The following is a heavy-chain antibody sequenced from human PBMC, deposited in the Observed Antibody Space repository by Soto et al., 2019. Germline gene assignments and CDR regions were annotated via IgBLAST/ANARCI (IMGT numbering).Heavy chain of an antibody. D-gene: IGHD6-19*01. Sequence: SETLSLTCTVSGGAISSYYWSWIRQPPGKGLEWIGYIYYSGSTNYNPSLKSRVTISVDTSKNQFSLKLSSVTAADTAVYYCARVRLYSSAFDYWGQGTLVTVSS. J-gene: IGHJ4*02. CDR3: ARVRLYSSAFDY. CDR1: GGAISSYY. V-gene: IGHV4-59*01. CDR2: IYYSGST.